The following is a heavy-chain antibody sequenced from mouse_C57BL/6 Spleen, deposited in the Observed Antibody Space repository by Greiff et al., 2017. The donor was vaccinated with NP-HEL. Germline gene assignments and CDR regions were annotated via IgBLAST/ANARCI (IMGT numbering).Heavy chain of an antibody. D-gene: IGHD6-1*01. CDR3: ARGNSGNWYFDV. CDR2: IDPSDSDT. V-gene: IGHV1-52*01. J-gene: IGHJ1*03. Sequence: QVQLQQPGAELVRPGSSVKLSCKASGYTFTSYWMHWVKQRPIQGLEWIGNIDPSDSDTHYNQKFKDKATLTVDKSSSTAYMQLSSLTSEDSAVDYCARGNSGNWYFDVWGTGTTVTVSS. CDR1: GYTFTSYW.